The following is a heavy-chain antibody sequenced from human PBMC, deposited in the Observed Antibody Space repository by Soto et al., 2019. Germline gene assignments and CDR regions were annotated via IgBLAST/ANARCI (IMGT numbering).Heavy chain of an antibody. CDR2: IYYSGST. CDR1: GGSISSGGYY. V-gene: IGHV4-31*03. CDR3: ARVARSGQDFDY. J-gene: IGHJ4*02. D-gene: IGHD2-15*01. Sequence: SATLSLTCTVSGGSISSGGYYLSWLRQHPGKGLEWIGYIYYSGSTYYNPSLKSRVTISVDTSKNQFSLKLSSVTAADTAVYYCARVARSGQDFDYWGQGTLVTVSS.